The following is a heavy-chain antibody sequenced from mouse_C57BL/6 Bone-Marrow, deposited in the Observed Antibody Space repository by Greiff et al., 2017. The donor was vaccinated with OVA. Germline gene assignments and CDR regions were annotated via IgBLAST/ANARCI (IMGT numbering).Heavy chain of an antibody. CDR1: GFTFSDYG. J-gene: IGHJ4*01. CDR3: ASSYGYAMDY. V-gene: IGHV5-17*01. CDR2: ISSGSSTI. D-gene: IGHD1-1*01. Sequence: EVNVVESGGGLVKPGGSLKLSCAASGFTFSDYGMHWVRQAPEKGLEWVAYISSGSSTIYYADTVKGRFTISRDNAKNTLFLQMTSLRSEDTAMYYCASSYGYAMDYWGQGTSVTVSS.